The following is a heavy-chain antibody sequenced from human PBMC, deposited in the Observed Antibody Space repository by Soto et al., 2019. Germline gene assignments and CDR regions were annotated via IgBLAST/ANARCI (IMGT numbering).Heavy chain of an antibody. CDR2: ISPYNGNT. CDR1: GYIFITYG. Sequence: ASVKVSCKASGYIFITYGISWVRQAPGQGLEWMGRISPYNGNTNYAQNLQGRVTMTTDTSTSTAYMELRSLRSDDTAVYYCARSPRNYYALGSYSYFRHWGQGTLVTVS. J-gene: IGHJ1*01. V-gene: IGHV1-18*01. CDR3: ARSPRNYYALGSYSYFRH. D-gene: IGHD3-10*01.